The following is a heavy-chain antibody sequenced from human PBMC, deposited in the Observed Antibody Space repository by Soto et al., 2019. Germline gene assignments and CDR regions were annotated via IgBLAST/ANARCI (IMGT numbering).Heavy chain of an antibody. CDR3: AREASSSSPGDYYGMDV. D-gene: IGHD6-6*01. Sequence: PGGSLRLSCAASGFTFSSYAMHWVRQAPGKGLEWVALILYDGSNKYYADSVKGRLIISRDNSKNTLYLQMSSLGVEDKAVYYCAREASSSSPGDYYGMDVWGQGTTVTVSS. J-gene: IGHJ6*02. V-gene: IGHV3-30-3*01. CDR1: GFTFSSYA. CDR2: ILYDGSNK.